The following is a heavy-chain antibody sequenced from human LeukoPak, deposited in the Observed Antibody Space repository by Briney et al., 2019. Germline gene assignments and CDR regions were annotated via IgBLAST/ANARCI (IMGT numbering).Heavy chain of an antibody. D-gene: IGHD3-10*01. J-gene: IGHJ6*02. CDR1: GYTFTSYG. Sequence: ASVKVSCKASGYTFTSYGISWVRQAPGQGLEWMGWISAYNGNTNYAQKLQGRVTMTTDTSTSTAYMELRSLRSGDTAVYYCARGRTAGSGSYYQINYYGMDVWGQGTTVTVSS. CDR2: ISAYNGNT. V-gene: IGHV1-18*01. CDR3: ARGRTAGSGSYYQINYYGMDV.